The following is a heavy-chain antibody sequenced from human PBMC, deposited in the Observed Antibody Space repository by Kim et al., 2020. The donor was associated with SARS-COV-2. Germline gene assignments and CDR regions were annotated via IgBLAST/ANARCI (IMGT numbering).Heavy chain of an antibody. CDR1: GGSVSSASYY. Sequence: SETLSLTCIVSGGSVSSASYYWSWIRQPPGKGLEWVGSIYYNGSTNYNPSLKSRVTISVDASKNQFSLKLRSVTAADTAVYYCARAPSPLYYHNSHYFASWGQGTLVTVSS. CDR2: IYYNGST. J-gene: IGHJ4*02. V-gene: IGHV4-61*01. D-gene: IGHD3-22*01. CDR3: ARAPSPLYYHNSHYFAS.